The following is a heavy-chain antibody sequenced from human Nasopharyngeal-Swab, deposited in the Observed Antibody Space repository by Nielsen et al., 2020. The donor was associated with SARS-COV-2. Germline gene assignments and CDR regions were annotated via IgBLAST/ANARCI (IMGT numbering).Heavy chain of an antibody. CDR1: GGSISSSSYY. J-gene: IGHJ4*02. CDR2: IYYSGST. Sequence: SETLSLTCTVSGGSISSSSYYWGWIRQPPGKGLEWIGSIYYSGSTYCNPSLKSRVTISVDTSKNQFSLKLSSVTAADTAVYYCARLGMSVAGTGFDYWGQGTLVTVSS. D-gene: IGHD6-19*01. CDR3: ARLGMSVAGTGFDY. V-gene: IGHV4-39*01.